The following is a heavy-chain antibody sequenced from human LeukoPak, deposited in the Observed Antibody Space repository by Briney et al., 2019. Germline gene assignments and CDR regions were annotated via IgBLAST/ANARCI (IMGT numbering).Heavy chain of an antibody. CDR2: IYYDGSKK. CDR3: ARGPDGYNSHFDY. Sequence: GGSLRLSCVASGFTFSDYAMHCVRQAPGGGLEWVAVIYYDGSKKYYADSVEGRFTISRDNSKNTLYLHMKSLRVEDTAVYYCARGPDGYNSHFDYWGQGTLVTVSS. D-gene: IGHD5-24*01. CDR1: GFTFSDYA. V-gene: IGHV3-30-3*01. J-gene: IGHJ4*02.